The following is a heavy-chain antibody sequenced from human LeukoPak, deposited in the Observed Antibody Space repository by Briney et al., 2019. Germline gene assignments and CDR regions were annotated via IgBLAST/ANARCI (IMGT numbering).Heavy chain of an antibody. CDR2: IYESGST. V-gene: IGHV4-38-2*02. J-gene: IGHJ6*03. CDR3: ARGLHWGQGYYYYMDV. CDR1: GHSISSGYY. Sequence: SKTLSLTCTVSGHSISSGYYWGWIRQPPGKGLEWIGSIYESGSTYYNPSLKSRVTISVDTSKNQFSLKLSSVTAADTAVYYCARGLHWGQGYYYYMDVWGKGTTVTVSS. D-gene: IGHD7-27*01.